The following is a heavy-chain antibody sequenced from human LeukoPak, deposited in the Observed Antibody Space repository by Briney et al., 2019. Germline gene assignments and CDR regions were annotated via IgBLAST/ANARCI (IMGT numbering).Heavy chain of an antibody. CDR1: GYSFTSYW. V-gene: IGHV5-51*01. CDR2: IYPGDSDT. J-gene: IGHJ6*02. Sequence: GESLKISCKGSGYSFTSYWIGWVRQMPGKGLEWMGIIYPGDSDTRYSPSFQGQVTISADKSISTAYLQWSSLKASDTAMYYCASIQYCGGDCSLRDGMDVWGQGTTVTVSS. CDR3: ASIQYCGGDCSLRDGMDV. D-gene: IGHD2-21*02.